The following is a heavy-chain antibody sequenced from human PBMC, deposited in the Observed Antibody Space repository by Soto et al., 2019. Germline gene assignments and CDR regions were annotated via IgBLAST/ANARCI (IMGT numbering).Heavy chain of an antibody. J-gene: IGHJ6*02. CDR2: ISAYNGNT. CDR1: GYTFTSYG. CDR3: ARVSEVAANYYYYYGMDV. V-gene: IGHV1-18*01. D-gene: IGHD2-15*01. Sequence: ASVKVSCKASGYTFTSYGISWVRQAPGQGLEWMGWISAYNGNTNYAQKLQGRVTMTTDTSTSTAYMELRSLRSDDTAVYYCARVSEVAANYYYYYGMDVWGQGTTVNVSS.